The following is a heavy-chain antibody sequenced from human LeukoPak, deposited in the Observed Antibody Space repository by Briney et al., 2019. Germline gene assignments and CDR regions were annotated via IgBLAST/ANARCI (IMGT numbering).Heavy chain of an antibody. CDR1: GGSFSGYY. CDR2: INHSGST. V-gene: IGHV4-34*01. J-gene: IGHJ5*02. Sequence: SETLSLTCAVYGGSFSGYYWSWIRQPPGKGLEWIGEINHSGSTNYNPTLKSRVTISVDTSKNQFSLKLSSVTAADTAVYYCARVRTTIFGVVLPFDPWGQGTLVTVSS. CDR3: ARVRTTIFGVVLPFDP. D-gene: IGHD3-3*01.